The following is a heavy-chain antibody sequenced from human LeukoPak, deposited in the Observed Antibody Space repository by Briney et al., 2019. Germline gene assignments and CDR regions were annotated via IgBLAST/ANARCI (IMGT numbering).Heavy chain of an antibody. Sequence: GGSLRLSCAASGFTFSSYAMSWVRQAPGKGLEWVSGISGSGGSTYYADSMKGRFTISRDNSKNTLYLHMNSLRAEDTAVYYCAKSPTVDASFDIWGQGTMVTVSS. J-gene: IGHJ3*02. CDR1: GFTFSSYA. D-gene: IGHD4-17*01. V-gene: IGHV3-23*01. CDR3: AKSPTVDASFDI. CDR2: ISGSGGST.